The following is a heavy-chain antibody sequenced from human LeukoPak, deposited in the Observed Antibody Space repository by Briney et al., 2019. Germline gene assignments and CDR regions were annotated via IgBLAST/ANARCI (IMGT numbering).Heavy chain of an antibody. Sequence: ASVKVSCKASGYTFTSYYMHWVRQAPGQGLEWMGWINVYSGNTNYAQKLQGRVTMTTDTSTRTAYMELRSLRSDDTAVYYCARGSISNFDYWGQGTLVTVSS. D-gene: IGHD6-13*01. CDR1: GYTFTSYY. V-gene: IGHV1-18*04. J-gene: IGHJ4*02. CDR2: INVYSGNT. CDR3: ARGSISNFDY.